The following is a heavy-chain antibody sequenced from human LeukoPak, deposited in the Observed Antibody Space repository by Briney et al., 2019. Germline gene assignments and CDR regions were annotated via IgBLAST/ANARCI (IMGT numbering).Heavy chain of an antibody. Sequence: SETLSLTCAVYGGSFSGDYWSWIRQPPGKGLEWIGDINHSGSTNYNPSLKSRVTISVDTSKNQFSLKLSSVTAADTAVYYCARDSYDILAHYYYGMDVWGQGTTVTVSS. CDR1: GGSFSGDY. V-gene: IGHV4-34*01. D-gene: IGHD3-9*01. CDR3: ARDSYDILAHYYYGMDV. CDR2: INHSGST. J-gene: IGHJ6*02.